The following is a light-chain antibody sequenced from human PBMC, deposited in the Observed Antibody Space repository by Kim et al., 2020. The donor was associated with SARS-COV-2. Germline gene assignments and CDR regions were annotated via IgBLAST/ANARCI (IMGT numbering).Light chain of an antibody. CDR2: AAS. CDR1: QGISSY. J-gene: IGKJ4*01. CDR3: QQLNSYPLT. V-gene: IGKV1-9*01. Sequence: PPLGARATITCRASQGISSYLVWYQQKPGKAPKLLIYAASTLQSGVPSRFSGSGSGTDFTLTISSLQPEDFATYYCQQLNSYPLTFGGGTKVDIK.